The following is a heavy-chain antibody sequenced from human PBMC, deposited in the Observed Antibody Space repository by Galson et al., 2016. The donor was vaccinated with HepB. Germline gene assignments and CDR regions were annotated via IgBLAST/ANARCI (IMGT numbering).Heavy chain of an antibody. CDR1: GVSVNSDLYY. Sequence: SETLSLTCSVSGVSVNSDLYYWTWIRQPPGKGLEWIGYLYYNGRTKYNSSLKSRVTISVDTSKNQFSLRLSSVTAADTAVYYCARSEYQLLWHSYYGMDVWGQGITVTVSS. D-gene: IGHD2-2*01. J-gene: IGHJ6*02. CDR3: ARSEYQLLWHSYYGMDV. V-gene: IGHV4-61*01. CDR2: LYYNGRT.